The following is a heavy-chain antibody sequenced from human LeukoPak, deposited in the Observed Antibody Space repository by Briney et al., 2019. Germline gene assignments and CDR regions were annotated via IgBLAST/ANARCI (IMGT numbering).Heavy chain of an antibody. D-gene: IGHD2-21*02. CDR2: IYHSGST. CDR3: ARNRYIVVVTAIPGWFDP. CDR1: GYSISSGYY. J-gene: IGHJ5*02. V-gene: IGHV4-38-2*02. Sequence: SETLSLTCTVSGYSISSGYYWGWIRQPPGKGLEWIGSIYHSGSTYYNPSLKSRVTISVDTSKNQFSLKLSSVTAADTAVYYCARNRYIVVVTAIPGWFDPWGQGTLVTVSS.